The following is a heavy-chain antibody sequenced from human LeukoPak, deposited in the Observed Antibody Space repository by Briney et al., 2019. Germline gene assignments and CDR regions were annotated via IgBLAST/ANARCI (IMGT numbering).Heavy chain of an antibody. J-gene: IGHJ3*02. CDR3: ARGGAKTMIVVVLEAFDI. Sequence: ASVKVSCKASGYTFTSYDINWVRQATGQGLERMGWMNPNSGNTGYAQKFQGRVTMTRNTSISTAYMELSSLRSEDTAVYYCARGGAKTMIVVVLEAFDIRGQGTMVTVSS. D-gene: IGHD3-22*01. CDR2: MNPNSGNT. V-gene: IGHV1-8*01. CDR1: GYTFTSYD.